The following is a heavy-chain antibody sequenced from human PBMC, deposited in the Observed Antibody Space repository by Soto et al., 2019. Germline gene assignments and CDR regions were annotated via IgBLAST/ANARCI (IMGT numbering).Heavy chain of an antibody. V-gene: IGHV6-1*01. Sequence: SQTLSLTCAISGDSVSSNSAAWNWIRQSPSRGLEWLGRTYYRSKWYNDYAVSVKSRITINPDTSKNQISLQLNSVTPEDTALYYCTTTVLMVYANAPASNFDVWGQGTMVTVSS. CDR2: TYYRSKWYN. CDR3: TTTVLMVYANAPASNFDV. J-gene: IGHJ3*01. CDR1: GDSVSSNSAA. D-gene: IGHD2-8*01.